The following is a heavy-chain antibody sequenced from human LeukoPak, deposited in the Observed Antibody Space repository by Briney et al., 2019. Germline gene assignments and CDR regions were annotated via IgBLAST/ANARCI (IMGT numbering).Heavy chain of an antibody. V-gene: IGHV3-30*03. D-gene: IGHD3/OR15-3a*01. CDR1: GFTLRSYG. Sequence: GTSLRLSCAASGFTLRSYGIHWVRQAPGKGLEWVAMISFDGTNKHYADSVKGRFTISRDNSKDTLSLEMNNLRPEDTAVYYCARDLNLGTSDSYWGQGTLVTVSS. CDR2: ISFDGTNK. J-gene: IGHJ4*02. CDR3: ARDLNLGTSDSY.